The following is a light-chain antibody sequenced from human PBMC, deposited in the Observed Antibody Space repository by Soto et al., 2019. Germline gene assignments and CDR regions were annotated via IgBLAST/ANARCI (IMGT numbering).Light chain of an antibody. CDR2: GAS. CDR1: QSISSD. V-gene: IGKV3-20*01. Sequence: IVMTQSPATLSVSPWERATLSCRASQSISSDLTWYQQKPGQAPRLLIYGASTRAAGIPDRFSGSGSGTDFTLTISRLEPEDFAVYYCQQYGSSPKTFGQGTKVDIK. CDR3: QQYGSSPKT. J-gene: IGKJ1*01.